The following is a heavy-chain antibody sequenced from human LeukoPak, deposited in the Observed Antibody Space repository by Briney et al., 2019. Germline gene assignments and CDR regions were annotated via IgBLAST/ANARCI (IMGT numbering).Heavy chain of an antibody. CDR1: GLTFSSHW. CDR3: ATQQEGNPAY. CDR2: ITNDGSST. D-gene: IGHD1-14*01. Sequence: GGSLRLSCAASGLTFSSHWIHWVRQAPGKGLVWVSRITNDGSSTTYADSVKGRFTISRDNAKNMLYLQVNSLRAEDTAVYYCATQQEGNPAYWGQGTLVTVSS. V-gene: IGHV3-74*01. J-gene: IGHJ4*02.